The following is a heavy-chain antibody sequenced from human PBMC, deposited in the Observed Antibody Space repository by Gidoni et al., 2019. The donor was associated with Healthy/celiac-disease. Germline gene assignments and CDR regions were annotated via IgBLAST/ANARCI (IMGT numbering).Heavy chain of an antibody. Sequence: QVQLVESVGGVVQPGRALRLSCAASGLPLRGSAMHGVRQAPGKGLEWGAVLSYDGCNKYYADSVKGRFTISRDNSKNTLYLQMNSLRAEDTAVYYCARDVGYGGNSGSLGYWGQGTLVTVSS. V-gene: IGHV3-30-3*01. D-gene: IGHD4-17*01. J-gene: IGHJ4*02. CDR1: GLPLRGSA. CDR2: LSYDGCNK. CDR3: ARDVGYGGNSGSLGY.